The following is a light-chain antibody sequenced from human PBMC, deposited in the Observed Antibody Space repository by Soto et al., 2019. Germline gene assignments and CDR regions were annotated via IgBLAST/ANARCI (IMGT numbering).Light chain of an antibody. Sequence: QSVLTQPRSVSGSPGQSVTISCTGTSSDVGGYNYVSWYQQHPGKAPKLIFYDVTKRPSGVPDRFSGSKSGNTASLTISGLQAEDEADYYCCSYAGSYTLIFGGGTKLTVL. CDR1: SSDVGGYNY. CDR2: DVT. CDR3: CSYAGSYTLI. V-gene: IGLV2-11*01. J-gene: IGLJ2*01.